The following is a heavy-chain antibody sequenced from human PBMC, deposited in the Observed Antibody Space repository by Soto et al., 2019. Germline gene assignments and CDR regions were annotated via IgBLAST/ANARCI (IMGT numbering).Heavy chain of an antibody. V-gene: IGHV3-30*18. CDR3: AKGEVRGIIPSYFDY. J-gene: IGHJ4*02. D-gene: IGHD3-10*01. CDR2: ISNDGSNE. CDR1: GFTFRWFG. Sequence: GGSLRLSCAGSGFTFRWFGMHWVRQAPGKGLEWVARISNDGSNEYYVDSVKGRFTISRDNSKNTLYLQMDSLRAEDTAVYYCAKGEVRGIIPSYFDYWGLGTLVPVSS.